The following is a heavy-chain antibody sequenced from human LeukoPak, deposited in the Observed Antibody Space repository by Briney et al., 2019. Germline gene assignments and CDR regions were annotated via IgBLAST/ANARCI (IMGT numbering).Heavy chain of an antibody. CDR3: AKGVRGSGSLPYYFDY. J-gene: IGHJ4*02. CDR1: GFTFDDYA. D-gene: IGHD3-10*01. CDR2: ISWNSGSI. V-gene: IGHV3-9*03. Sequence: PGGSLRLSCAASGFTFDDYAMHWVRQAPGKGLEWVSGISWNSGSIGYADSVKGRFTISRDNAKNSLYLQMNSLRAEDMALYYCAKGVRGSGSLPYYFDYWGQGTLVTVSS.